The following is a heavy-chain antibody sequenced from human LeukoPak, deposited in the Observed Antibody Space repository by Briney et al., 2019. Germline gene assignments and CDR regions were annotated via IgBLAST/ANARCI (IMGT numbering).Heavy chain of an antibody. Sequence: TGGSLRLSCAASGFTFSSYGMHWVRQAPGKGLEWVAFIRYDGSNKYYADSVKGRFTISRDNSKNTLYLQMNSLRAEDTAVYYCARVQGGGYRTADSWSQGTLVTVSS. J-gene: IGHJ4*02. CDR1: GFTFSSYG. D-gene: IGHD6-19*01. CDR2: IRYDGSNK. V-gene: IGHV3-30*02. CDR3: ARVQGGGYRTADS.